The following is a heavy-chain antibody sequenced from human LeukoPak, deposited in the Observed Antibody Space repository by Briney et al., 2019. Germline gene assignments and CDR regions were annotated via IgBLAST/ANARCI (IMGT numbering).Heavy chain of an antibody. D-gene: IGHD3-10*01. V-gene: IGHV4-34*01. CDR3: AREVLWFGDPRCWFDS. Sequence: TSETLSLTCAVYGGSFSGYYWSWIRQPPGKGLEWIGEINHSGSTNYNPSLKSRVTISVDTSKNQFSLKLSSVTAADTAVYYCAREVLWFGDPRCWFDSWGQGTLVTVSS. CDR2: INHSGST. J-gene: IGHJ5*01. CDR1: GGSFSGYY.